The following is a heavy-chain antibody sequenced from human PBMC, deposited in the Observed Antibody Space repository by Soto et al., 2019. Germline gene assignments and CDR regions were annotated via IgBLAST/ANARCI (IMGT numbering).Heavy chain of an antibody. V-gene: IGHV3-33*01. D-gene: IGHD3-22*01. CDR1: GFTFSSYG. CDR3: ARALGYYYDSSGYLSDGRSYFDY. Sequence: QVQLVESGGGVVQPGRSLRLSCAASGFTFSSYGMHWVRQAPGKGLEWVAVIWYDGSNKYYADSVKGRFTISRDNSKNTLYLQMNSLRAEDTAVYYCARALGYYYDSSGYLSDGRSYFDYWGQGTLVTVSS. CDR2: IWYDGSNK. J-gene: IGHJ4*02.